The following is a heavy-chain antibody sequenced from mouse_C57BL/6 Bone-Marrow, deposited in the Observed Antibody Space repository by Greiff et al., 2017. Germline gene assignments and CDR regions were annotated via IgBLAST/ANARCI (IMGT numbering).Heavy chain of an antibody. V-gene: IGHV14-4*01. CDR3: TTIYDGYYSFAY. D-gene: IGHD2-3*01. J-gene: IGHJ3*01. Sequence: EVHLVESGAELVRPGASVKLSCTASGFNIKDDYMHWVKQRPEQGLEWIGWIDPENGDTEYASKFQGKATIPADTSSNTAYLQLSSLTSEDTAVYYCTTIYDGYYSFAYWGQGTLVTVSA. CDR2: IDPENGDT. CDR1: GFNIKDDY.